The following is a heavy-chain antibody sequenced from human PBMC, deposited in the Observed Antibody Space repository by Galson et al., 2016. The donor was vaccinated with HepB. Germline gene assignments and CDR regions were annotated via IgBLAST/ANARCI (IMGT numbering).Heavy chain of an antibody. D-gene: IGHD4-11*01. CDR3: VKDWGADYHAFIGTGMGV. CDR1: GFTFDDYA. J-gene: IGHJ6*02. Sequence: SLRLSCAASGFTFDDYAMHWVRQAPGRGLEWVSGVSWHSGSIGYADSVKGRFTTSRDNTKNSLYLQMNSLRAEDTALYYCVKDWGADYHAFIGTGMGVWGQGTTVTVSS. V-gene: IGHV3-9*01. CDR2: VSWHSGSI.